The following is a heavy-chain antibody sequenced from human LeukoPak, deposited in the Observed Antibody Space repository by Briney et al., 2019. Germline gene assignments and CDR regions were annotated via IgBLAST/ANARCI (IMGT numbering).Heavy chain of an antibody. J-gene: IGHJ4*02. V-gene: IGHV1-8*01. Sequence: ASVKVSCKASGYTFTSYDINWVRQATGQGLEWMGWMNPNSGNTGYAQKFQGRVTMTRNTSISTAYMELRSLRSDDTAVYYCARDCSSTSCHQVDYWGQGTLVTVSS. CDR1: GYTFTSYD. CDR3: ARDCSSTSCHQVDY. D-gene: IGHD2-2*01. CDR2: MNPNSGNT.